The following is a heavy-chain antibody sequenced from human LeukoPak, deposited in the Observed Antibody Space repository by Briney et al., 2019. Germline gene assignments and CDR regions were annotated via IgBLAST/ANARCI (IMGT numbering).Heavy chain of an antibody. J-gene: IGHJ4*02. CDR3: ARAVAGSLDC. Sequence: SETLSLTCTVSGGSISSSSYYWGWIRQPPGKGLEWIGSIYYSGSTYYNPSLKSRVTISVDTSKNQFSLKLSSVTAADTAVYYCARAVAGSLDCWGQGTLVTVSS. CDR2: IYYSGST. D-gene: IGHD6-19*01. V-gene: IGHV4-39*07. CDR1: GGSISSSSYY.